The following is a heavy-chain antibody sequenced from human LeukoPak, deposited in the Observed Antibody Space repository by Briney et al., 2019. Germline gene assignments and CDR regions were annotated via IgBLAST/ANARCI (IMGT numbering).Heavy chain of an antibody. V-gene: IGHV3-53*04. CDR2: IYSGGST. J-gene: IGHJ6*02. D-gene: IGHD3-16*02. Sequence: PGGSLRLSCEASGLPVSSTSMSWVRQPPGKGLGGVSVIYSGGSTYYADSVRGRFTISRHNSKNTLYLQMNSLRAEDTAVYYCARVSPYYYYGMDVWGQGTTVTVSS. CDR3: ARVSPYYYYGMDV. CDR1: GLPVSSTS.